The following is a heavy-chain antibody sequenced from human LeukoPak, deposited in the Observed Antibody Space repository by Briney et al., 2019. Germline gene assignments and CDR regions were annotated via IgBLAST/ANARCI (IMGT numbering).Heavy chain of an antibody. V-gene: IGHV3-48*03. CDR2: ISSSGSTI. CDR1: GFTFSSYE. Sequence: GGSLRLSCAASGFTFSSYEMNWVRQAPGKGLEWVSYISSSGSTIYYADSVKGRFTISRDNAKNSLYLQMNSLRAEDTAVYYCARRGGYGVYYFYMDVWGKGTTVTVSS. CDR3: ARRGGYGVYYFYMDV. J-gene: IGHJ6*03. D-gene: IGHD4-17*01.